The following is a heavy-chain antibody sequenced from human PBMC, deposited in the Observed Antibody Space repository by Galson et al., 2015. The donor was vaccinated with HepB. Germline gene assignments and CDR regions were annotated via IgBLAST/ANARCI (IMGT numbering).Heavy chain of an antibody. D-gene: IGHD3/OR15-3a*01. J-gene: IGHJ4*02. CDR1: GYTFTSYG. CDR2: INPSGGST. Sequence: SVKVSCKASGYTFTSYGISWVRQAPGQGLEWMGIINPSGGSTSYAQKLQGRVTMTRDTSTSTVYMELSSLRAEDTAVYYCAKVGGDWLGWTDYWGQGTLVTVSS. V-gene: IGHV1-46*04. CDR3: AKVGGDWLGWTDY.